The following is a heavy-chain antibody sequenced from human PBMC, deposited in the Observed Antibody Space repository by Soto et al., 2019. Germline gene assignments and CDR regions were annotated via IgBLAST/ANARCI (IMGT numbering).Heavy chain of an antibody. D-gene: IGHD3-10*01. Sequence: GGSLRLSCAASGFTFSSYAMSWVRQAPGKGLEWVSGISGSGASTYYADSVKGRFTISRDNSKNTLYLQMNSLRAEDTAVYYCAFGRFGECLVPFDYWGQGTLVTVSS. CDR1: GFTFSSYA. CDR3: AFGRFGECLVPFDY. CDR2: ISGSGAST. J-gene: IGHJ4*02. V-gene: IGHV3-23*01.